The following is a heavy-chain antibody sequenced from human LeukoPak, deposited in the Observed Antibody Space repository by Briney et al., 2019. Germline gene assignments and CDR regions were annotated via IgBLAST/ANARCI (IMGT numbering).Heavy chain of an antibody. Sequence: GGSLRLSCAASGFTFSSYWMSWVRQAPGKGLEWVANIKQDGSEKYYVDSVKGRFTISRDNAKNSLYLQMNSLRAEDTAVYYCARDQYDSSGYYYYGMDVWGQGTTVTVSS. CDR1: GFTFSSYW. D-gene: IGHD3-22*01. CDR2: IKQDGSEK. V-gene: IGHV3-7*01. J-gene: IGHJ6*02. CDR3: ARDQYDSSGYYYYGMDV.